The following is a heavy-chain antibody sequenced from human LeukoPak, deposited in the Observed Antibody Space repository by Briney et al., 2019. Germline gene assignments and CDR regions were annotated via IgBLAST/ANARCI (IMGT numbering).Heavy chain of an antibody. D-gene: IGHD2-15*01. CDR2: IYSGGST. V-gene: IGHV3-66*01. CDR1: GFSLSRNY. CDR3: ARDHGDCSGGSCYSDAFDI. Sequence: PGGALRLSCAASGFSLSRNYMSWVRPAPGKGVGGVSVIYSGGSTYYADSVKGRFTISRDNSKNTLYLQMNSLRAEDTAVYYCARDHGDCSGGSCYSDAFDIWGQGTMVTVSS. J-gene: IGHJ3*02.